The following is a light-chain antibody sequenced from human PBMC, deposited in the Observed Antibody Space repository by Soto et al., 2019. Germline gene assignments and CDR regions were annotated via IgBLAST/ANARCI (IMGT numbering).Light chain of an antibody. CDR1: QSVNRNY. V-gene: IGKV3-20*01. J-gene: IGKJ3*01. Sequence: EIVLTQSPGTLSLSPGESATLSCRASQSVNRNYLAWYQQKPGQAPRLLIYGASSRATGIPDRFSGSGSGRDFTLTISRLEPEDFAVYYCQQYGSLLFTFGPGTKVDIK. CDR3: QQYGSLLFT. CDR2: GAS.